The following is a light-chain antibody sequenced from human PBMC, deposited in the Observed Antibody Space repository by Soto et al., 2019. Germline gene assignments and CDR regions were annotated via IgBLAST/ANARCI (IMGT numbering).Light chain of an antibody. CDR1: QNINNW. J-gene: IGKJ2*01. Sequence: DVQMTQSPSTLSASVGDRVTITCRASQNINNWLAWYQQKPGKAPKLLIYGAFNLGSGVPSRFSGRGSGTQFTLTINCLQPDDFATYYFQQYDSSSSSFGQETKLEIK. CDR2: GAF. V-gene: IGKV1-5*01. CDR3: QQYDSSSSS.